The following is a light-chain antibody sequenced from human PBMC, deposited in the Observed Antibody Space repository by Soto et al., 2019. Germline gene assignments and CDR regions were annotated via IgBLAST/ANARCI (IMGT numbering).Light chain of an antibody. CDR3: SLDNNASTHV. CDR1: TRDIAGYNY. Sequence: QSALAQPASVSGSLGQSITISCTGTTRDIAGYNYISWYQQLPGKAPKLMTYQVTIRPSGISNRFSGSKSGNTASLTISGLQAEDEAEYYCSLDNNASTHVFGNGTKLTV. V-gene: IGLV2-14*01. CDR2: QVT. J-gene: IGLJ1*01.